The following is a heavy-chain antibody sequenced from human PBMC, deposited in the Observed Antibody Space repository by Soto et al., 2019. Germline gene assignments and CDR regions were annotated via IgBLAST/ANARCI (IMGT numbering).Heavy chain of an antibody. V-gene: IGHV1-18*01. CDR3: ARVLNQGLIDYFDY. CDR1: GYTFTSYG. CDR2: IIAYNGNT. J-gene: IGHJ4*02. D-gene: IGHD2-8*01. Sequence: QVQLVQSGAEVKKPGASVKVSCKASGYTFTSYGISWVRQARGQGLEWMGWIIAYNGNTNYAQKLQGKVTMTTDTSTRTAYMALRSLRSDDTAVYYCARVLNQGLIDYFDYWGQGTLVTVSS.